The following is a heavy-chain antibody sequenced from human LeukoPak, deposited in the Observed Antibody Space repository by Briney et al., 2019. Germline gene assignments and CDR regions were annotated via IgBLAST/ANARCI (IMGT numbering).Heavy chain of an antibody. D-gene: IGHD3-22*01. J-gene: IGHJ4*02. CDR1: GGSISSSSYY. Sequence: PSETLSLTCTVSGGSISSSSYYWGWIRQPPGKGLEWIGSIYYSGSTYYNPSLKSRVTISVDTSKNQFSLKLSSVTAADTAVYYCARRRTYYYDSSGYSPFYYFDYWGQGTLVTVSS. CDR2: IYYSGST. V-gene: IGHV4-39*07. CDR3: ARRRTYYYDSSGYSPFYYFDY.